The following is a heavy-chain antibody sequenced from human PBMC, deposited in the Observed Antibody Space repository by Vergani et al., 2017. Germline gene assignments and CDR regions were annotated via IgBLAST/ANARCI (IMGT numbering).Heavy chain of an antibody. D-gene: IGHD6-19*01. J-gene: IGHJ6*02. V-gene: IGHV1-2*02. Sequence: QVQLVQSGAEVKKPGASVKVSCKASGYTFTGYYMHWVRQAPGHGLEWMGSINPYSGGTNYAQKFQGRVTMARDASTRTAYMGLRSLRSDDTAVYYWASPRQYEAVADTRENCYYYVMDVSGQGTSVTV. CDR3: ASPRQYEAVADTRENCYYYVMDV. CDR1: GYTFTGYY. CDR2: INPYSGGT.